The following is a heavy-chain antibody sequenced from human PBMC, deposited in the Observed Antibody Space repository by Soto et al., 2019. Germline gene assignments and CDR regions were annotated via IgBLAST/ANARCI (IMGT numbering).Heavy chain of an antibody. CDR2: ISAGGATT. Sequence: PGGSLRLSCTPSGFTFGNFAMSWVRQAPGKGLEWVSSISAGGATTYYADSVKGRVTMSRDNSKNTLSLQMISLRAEDSAVYYCAKDRGSTGWPFDHWGQGTLVTVSS. V-gene: IGHV3-23*01. CDR1: GFTFGNFA. D-gene: IGHD6-19*01. CDR3: AKDRGSTGWPFDH. J-gene: IGHJ4*02.